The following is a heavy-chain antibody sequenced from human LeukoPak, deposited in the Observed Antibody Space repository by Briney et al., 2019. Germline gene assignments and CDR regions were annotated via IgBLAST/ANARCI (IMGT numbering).Heavy chain of an antibody. V-gene: IGHV4-59*01. Sequence: SETLSLTCTVSGGSISSYYWSWIRQPPGKGLEWIGYIYYSGSTNYNPSLKSRVTISVDTSKNQFSLKLSSVTAADTAVYYCARVSREPQVVQDYFDNWGQGTLVTVSS. D-gene: IGHD6-13*01. J-gene: IGHJ4*02. CDR3: ARVSREPQVVQDYFDN. CDR2: IYYSGST. CDR1: GGSISSYY.